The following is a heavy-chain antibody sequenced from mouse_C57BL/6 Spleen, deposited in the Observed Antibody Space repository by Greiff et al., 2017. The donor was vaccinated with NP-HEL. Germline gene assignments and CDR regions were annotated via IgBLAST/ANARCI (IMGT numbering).Heavy chain of an antibody. CDR1: GFSLTSYA. D-gene: IGHD1-1*01. CDR3: ASYGSSYEKAWFAY. J-gene: IGHJ3*01. V-gene: IGHV2-9-1*01. CDR2: IWTGGGT. Sequence: VQLVESGPGLVAPSQRLSITCTVSGFSLTSYAISWVRQPPGKGLEWLGVIWTGGGTNYNSALKSRLSISKDNSKSQVFLKMNSLQTDDTARYYCASYGSSYEKAWFAYWGQGTLVTVSA.